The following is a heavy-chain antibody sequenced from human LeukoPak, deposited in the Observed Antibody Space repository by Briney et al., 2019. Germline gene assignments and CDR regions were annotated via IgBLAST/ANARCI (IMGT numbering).Heavy chain of an antibody. V-gene: IGHV3-21*01. CDR3: ARVQGGYYDTSGYLGY. D-gene: IGHD3-22*01. CDR1: GFTFSSCS. CDR2: ISGISSFI. J-gene: IGHJ4*02. Sequence: KSGGSLRLSCAASGFTFSSCSMNWVRQAPGKGLEWVSSISGISSFIYYADSVKGRFTISRDNAKNSLYLQMNSLRGDDTAVYYCARVQGGYYDTSGYLGYWGQGTLVTVSS.